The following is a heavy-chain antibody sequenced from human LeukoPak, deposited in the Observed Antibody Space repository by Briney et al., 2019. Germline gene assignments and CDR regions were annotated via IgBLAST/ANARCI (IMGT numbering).Heavy chain of an antibody. V-gene: IGHV3-53*01. J-gene: IGHJ4*02. D-gene: IGHD1-26*01. CDR1: GFTVSSNY. CDR2: IYSGGST. Sequence: GGSLRLSCAASGFTVSSNYMSWVRQAPGKGLEWVSVIYSGGSTYYADSVKGRFTISRDNSKNTLYLQMNSLRAEDTAVYYCASHLSGATGWLGPFDYWGQGTLVTVSS. CDR3: ASHLSGATGWLGPFDY.